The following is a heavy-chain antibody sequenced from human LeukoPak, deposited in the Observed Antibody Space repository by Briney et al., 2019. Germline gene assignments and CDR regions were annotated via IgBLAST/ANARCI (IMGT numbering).Heavy chain of an antibody. CDR3: ARVIAAAEPGDY. CDR2: ISSSSSYI. CDR1: GFTFSSYS. D-gene: IGHD6-13*01. V-gene: IGHV3-21*01. J-gene: IGHJ4*02. Sequence: GGSLRLSCAASGFTFSSYSMNWVRQAPGKGLEWVSSISSSSSYIYYADSAKGRFTISRDNAKNSLYLQMNSLRAEDTAVYYCARVIAAAEPGDYWGQGTLVTVSS.